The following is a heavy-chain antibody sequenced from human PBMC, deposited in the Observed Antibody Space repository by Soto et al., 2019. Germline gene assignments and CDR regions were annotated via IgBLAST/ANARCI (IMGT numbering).Heavy chain of an antibody. CDR3: ARVRDSNGYHYYFDY. J-gene: IGHJ4*02. V-gene: IGHV4-59*02. D-gene: IGHD3-22*01. Sequence: SETQSQSCVVADSSVRRYYRSWIRQTPGKGLEWVGYIYYTGSTNYNASLKSRVTISVDTSKNQFSLKLSSVTAADTAVYYCARVRDSNGYHYYFDYWGPGTLVTVSS. CDR2: IYYTGST. CDR1: DSSVRRYY.